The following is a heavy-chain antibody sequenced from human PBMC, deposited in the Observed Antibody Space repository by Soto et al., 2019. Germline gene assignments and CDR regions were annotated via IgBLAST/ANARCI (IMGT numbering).Heavy chain of an antibody. D-gene: IGHD3-3*02. J-gene: IGHJ5*01. Sequence: VQLVESGGGVVQPGRNLTLSCGASGFTFSSYGMHWVRQAPGKGLERVATISHDGGRQFYADSVRGRFTISRDNQRNTMVLQMDNLRSEDAAVYYCAKDRSYGVIPNWLDSWGQGTPVSVSS. CDR2: ISHDGGRQ. V-gene: IGHV3-30*18. CDR3: AKDRSYGVIPNWLDS. CDR1: GFTFSSYG.